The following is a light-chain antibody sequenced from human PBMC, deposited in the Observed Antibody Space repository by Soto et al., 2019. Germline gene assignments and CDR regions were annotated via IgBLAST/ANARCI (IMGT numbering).Light chain of an antibody. CDR3: QQRGNWPPGFT. CDR1: QSVSMQ. Sequence: EIVLTQSPATLSLSPGERATLSCRASQSVSMQLAWYQQKPGQAPRLLIYDTSNRATGIPARFSGSGSGTDFTLTISSLEPEDFAVYYCQQRGNWPPGFTFGPGTKVDIK. J-gene: IGKJ3*01. CDR2: DTS. V-gene: IGKV3-11*01.